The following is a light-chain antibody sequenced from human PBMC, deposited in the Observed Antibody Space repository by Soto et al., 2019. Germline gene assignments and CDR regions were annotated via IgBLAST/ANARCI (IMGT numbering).Light chain of an antibody. J-gene: IGKJ1*01. CDR3: QQRSNWPPWT. CDR1: QGLNSAY. V-gene: IGKV3D-20*02. CDR2: GAS. Sequence: EIVLTQSPGTLSLSPGERAALSCRASQGLNSAYLAWYQQKPGQAPRLLIYGASSRDSGIPDRFSGSGSGTDFTLTISRLEPEDFAVYYCQQRSNWPPWTFGQGTKVDIK.